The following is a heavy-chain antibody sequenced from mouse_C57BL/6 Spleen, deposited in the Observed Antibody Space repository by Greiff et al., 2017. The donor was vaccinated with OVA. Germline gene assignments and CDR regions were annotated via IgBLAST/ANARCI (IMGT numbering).Heavy chain of an antibody. J-gene: IGHJ4*01. D-gene: IGHD2-2*01. CDR3: ARGDYGYDEEDAMDY. Sequence: VRLQQPGAELVRPGSSVKLSCKASGYTFTSYWMHWVKQRPIQGLEWIGNIDPSDSETHYNQKFKDKATLTVDKSSSTAYMQLSSLTSEDSAVYYCARGDYGYDEEDAMDYWGQGTSVTVSS. CDR2: IDPSDSET. CDR1: GYTFTSYW. V-gene: IGHV1-52*01.